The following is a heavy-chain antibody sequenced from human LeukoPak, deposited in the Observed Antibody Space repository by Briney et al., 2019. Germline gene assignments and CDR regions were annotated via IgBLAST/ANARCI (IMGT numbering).Heavy chain of an antibody. Sequence: SETLSLTCAVYGGSFSGYYWSWIRQPPGKGLEWIGEINHSGSTNDNPSLKSRVTTSVDTSKNQFSLKLSSVAAADTAVYYCAVIRRVYYFDYWGQGTLVTVSS. V-gene: IGHV4-34*01. J-gene: IGHJ4*02. CDR1: GGSFSGYY. CDR3: AVIRRVYYFDY. D-gene: IGHD2-8*01. CDR2: INHSGST.